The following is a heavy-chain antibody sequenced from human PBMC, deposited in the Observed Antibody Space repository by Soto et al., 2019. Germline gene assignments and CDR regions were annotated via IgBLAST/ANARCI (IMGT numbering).Heavy chain of an antibody. J-gene: IGHJ6*03. Sequence: QVQLQQWGAGLLKPWETLSLTCVVSGGSLSDYFWSWIRQPPGMALEWIGEINHLGSINYNPSLKSRVTMSVDTSKNQFSLTLNSVTAADTATYYCARGGISHWAYFYYMDVWDRGTTVTVSS. CDR2: INHLGSI. CDR3: ARGGISHWAYFYYMDV. V-gene: IGHV4-34*01. CDR1: GGSLSDYF. D-gene: IGHD2-21*01.